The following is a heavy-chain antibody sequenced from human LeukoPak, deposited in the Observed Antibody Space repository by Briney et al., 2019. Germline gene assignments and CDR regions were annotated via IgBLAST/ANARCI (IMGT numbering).Heavy chain of an antibody. CDR3: ARGVPNDYSNYLSSFDY. V-gene: IGHV4-30-4*01. J-gene: IGHJ4*02. CDR1: GGSISSGDYY. D-gene: IGHD4-11*01. Sequence: SQTLSLTCTVSGGSISSGDYYWSWIRQPPGKGLEWIGYIYYTGSTYYNPSLKSRVTISVDTSKNQFSLKLSSVTAADTAVYYCARGVPNDYSNYLSSFDYWGQGNLVTVSS. CDR2: IYYTGST.